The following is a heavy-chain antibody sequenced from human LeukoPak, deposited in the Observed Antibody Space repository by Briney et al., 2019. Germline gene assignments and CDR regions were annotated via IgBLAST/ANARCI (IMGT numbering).Heavy chain of an antibody. CDR2: IYYSGTT. J-gene: IGHJ5*02. CDR1: GVSINSGSDY. V-gene: IGHV4-39*01. Sequence: SETLSLTCSVSGVSINSGSDYWGWIRQPPGEGLEWIGSIYYSGTTYYNPSLKSRVTISVDTSKNQFSLKLSSVTAADTAVYYCVRLPLRFPNWFDPWGQGTLVTVSS. D-gene: IGHD3-3*01. CDR3: VRLPLRFPNWFDP.